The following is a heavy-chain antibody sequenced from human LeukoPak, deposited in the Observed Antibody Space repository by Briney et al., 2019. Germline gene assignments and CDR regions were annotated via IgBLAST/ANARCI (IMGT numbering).Heavy chain of an antibody. CDR1: GGSISSYY. CDR3: AREGTYGWYNWFDP. J-gene: IGHJ5*02. CDR2: MYRTGST. V-gene: IGHV4-59*01. D-gene: IGHD6-19*01. Sequence: SETLSLTCTVSGGSISSYYWSWIRQPPGKGLEWIGYMYRTGSTNCNPSLKSRVTITPDTSKNQFSLRLTSVTAADTAVYYCAREGTYGWYNWFDPWGQGTLVTVSS.